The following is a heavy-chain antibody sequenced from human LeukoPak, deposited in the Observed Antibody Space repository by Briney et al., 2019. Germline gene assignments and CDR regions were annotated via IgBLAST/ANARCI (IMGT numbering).Heavy chain of an antibody. J-gene: IGHJ5*02. CDR1: GGTFSSYA. Sequence: GASVKVSCKASGGTFSSYAISWVRQAPGQGLEWMGGIIPIFGTANYAQKFQARVTITTDESTSTAYMELSSRRSEDTAVYYCARLSFLEDSNWFDPWGQGTLVTVSS. CDR2: IIPIFGTA. D-gene: IGHD3-3*01. CDR3: ARLSFLEDSNWFDP. V-gene: IGHV1-69*05.